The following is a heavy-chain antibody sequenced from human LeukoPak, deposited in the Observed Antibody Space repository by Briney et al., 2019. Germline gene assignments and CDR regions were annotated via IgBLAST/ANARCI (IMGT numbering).Heavy chain of an antibody. CDR3: ARGYGIWFGELTRWFDP. Sequence: SETLSLTCAVYGGSFSGYYRSWIRQPPGKGLEWIGEINHSGSTNYNPSLKSRVTISVDTSKNQFSLKLSSVTAADTAVYYCARGYGIWFGELTRWFDPWGQGTLVTVSS. D-gene: IGHD3-10*01. J-gene: IGHJ5*02. CDR2: INHSGST. CDR1: GGSFSGYY. V-gene: IGHV4-34*01.